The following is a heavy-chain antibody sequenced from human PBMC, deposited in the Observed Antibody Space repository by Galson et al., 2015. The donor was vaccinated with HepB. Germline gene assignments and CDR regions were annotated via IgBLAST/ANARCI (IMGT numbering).Heavy chain of an antibody. J-gene: IGHJ4*02. CDR1: AGSFSGYY. CDR2: ISHSGISHSENT. D-gene: IGHD3-10*01. Sequence: LSLTCAVYAGSFSGYYWTWIRQSPGEGLEWIGEISHSGISHSENTNYNPSLERRVTISVDTSKNQFSLILDSLSVADTAVYYCARGLRDTNSGMYYFDSWAQGTPVTVSS. V-gene: IGHV4-34*01. CDR3: ARGLRDTNSGMYYFDS.